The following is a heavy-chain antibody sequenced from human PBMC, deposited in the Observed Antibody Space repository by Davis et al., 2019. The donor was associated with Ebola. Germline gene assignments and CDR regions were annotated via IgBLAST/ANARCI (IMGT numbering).Heavy chain of an antibody. CDR1: GFSVSGYY. CDR2: ISSSGTTI. J-gene: IGHJ6*02. Sequence: GESLKISCAASGFSVSGYYMSWVRQAPGKGLEWVSYISSSGTTIYYADSVKGRFTMSRDNAKKSLYLQMNSLRAEDTAVYYCARGFRARYYYYGMDVWGQGTTVTVSS. CDR3: ARGFRARYYYYGMDV. V-gene: IGHV3-11*01.